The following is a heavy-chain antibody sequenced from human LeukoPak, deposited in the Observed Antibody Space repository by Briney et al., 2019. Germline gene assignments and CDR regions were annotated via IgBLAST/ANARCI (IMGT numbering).Heavy chain of an antibody. D-gene: IGHD2-2*01. CDR3: ARNQLNDAFDI. J-gene: IGHJ3*02. CDR2: IGAYNGNT. CDR1: GYTFTSYG. Sequence: ASVKVSCKASGYTFTSYGISWVRQAPGQGLEWMGWIGAYNGNTNYAQKLQGRVTMTTDTSTSTAYMELSSLRSEDTAVYYCARNQLNDAFDIWGQGTMVTVSS. V-gene: IGHV1-18*01.